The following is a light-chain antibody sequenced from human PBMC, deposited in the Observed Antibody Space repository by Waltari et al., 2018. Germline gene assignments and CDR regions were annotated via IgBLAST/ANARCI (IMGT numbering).Light chain of an antibody. Sequence: IQMTQSPSTLSASAGETAVITCRASPSVNTWLAWYQQRPGKAPNLLIYRASSLQSGVPSRFSGRGSGTEFTLTINSLQPDDFASYYCQQYNSFPWTFGQGTKVEIK. CDR2: RAS. V-gene: IGKV1-5*03. CDR1: PSVNTW. CDR3: QQYNSFPWT. J-gene: IGKJ1*01.